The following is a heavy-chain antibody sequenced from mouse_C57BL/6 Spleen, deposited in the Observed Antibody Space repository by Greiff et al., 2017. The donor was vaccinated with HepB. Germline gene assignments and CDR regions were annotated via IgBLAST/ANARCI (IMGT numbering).Heavy chain of an antibody. D-gene: IGHD1-1*01. Sequence: EVQGVESGGGLVKPGGSLKLSCAASGFTFSSYAMSWVRQTPEKRLEWVATISDGGSYTYYPDNVKGRFTISRDNAKNNLYLQMSHLKSEDTAMYYCARDPHYYGSSFDYWGQGTTLTVSS. CDR1: GFTFSSYA. CDR3: ARDPHYYGSSFDY. CDR2: ISDGGSYT. V-gene: IGHV5-4*01. J-gene: IGHJ2*01.